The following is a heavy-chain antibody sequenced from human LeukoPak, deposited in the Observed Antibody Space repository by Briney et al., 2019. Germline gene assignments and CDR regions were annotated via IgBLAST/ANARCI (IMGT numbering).Heavy chain of an antibody. D-gene: IGHD2-2*02. CDR1: GGSFSGYY. CDR2: MNHSGST. CDR3: ARAIQGFDY. V-gene: IGHV4-34*01. Sequence: SETLSLTCAVYGGSFSGYYWSWIRQPPGKGLEWIGEMNHSGSTNYNPSLKSRVTISVDTSKNQFSLKLSSVTAADTAVYYCARAIQGFDYWGQGTLVTVSS. J-gene: IGHJ4*02.